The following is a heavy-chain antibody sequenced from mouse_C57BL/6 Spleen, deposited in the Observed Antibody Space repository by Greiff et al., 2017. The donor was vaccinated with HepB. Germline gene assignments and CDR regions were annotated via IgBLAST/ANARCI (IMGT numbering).Heavy chain of an antibody. J-gene: IGHJ4*01. CDR1: GFTFSDYG. CDR3: AREGTLLLRSYAMDY. V-gene: IGHV5-17*01. D-gene: IGHD1-1*01. CDR2: ISSGSSTI. Sequence: EVQLVESGGGLVKPGGSLKLSCAASGFTFSDYGMHWVRQAPEKGLEWVAYISSGSSTIYYADTVKGRFTISRDNAKNTLFLQMTSLRSEDTAMYYCAREGTLLLRSYAMDYWGQGTSVTVSS.